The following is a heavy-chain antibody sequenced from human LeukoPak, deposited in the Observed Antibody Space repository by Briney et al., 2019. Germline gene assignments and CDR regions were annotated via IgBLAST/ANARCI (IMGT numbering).Heavy chain of an antibody. D-gene: IGHD3-10*01. CDR3: ARGLNPYYFGSGSYYFDY. CDR2: IYYSGST. V-gene: IGHV4-39*01. Sequence: NPSETLSLTCTVSGGSISSSTYYWGWIRQTPGKGLEWIGSIYYSGSTYYNPSLKSRVTISVYTSKNLFSLKLSSVTAADTAVYYCARGLNPYYFGSGSYYFDYWGQGTLVTVSS. CDR1: GGSISSSTYY. J-gene: IGHJ4*02.